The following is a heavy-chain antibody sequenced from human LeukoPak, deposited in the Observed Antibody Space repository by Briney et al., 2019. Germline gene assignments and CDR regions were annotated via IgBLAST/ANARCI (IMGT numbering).Heavy chain of an antibody. CDR1: GYTFTSYY. Sequence: GASVRVSCKASGYTFTSYYMHWVRQAPGQELEWMGIINPSGGSTSYAQKFQGRVTMTRDTSTSTVYMELSSLRSEDTAVYYCARGEVTPTDWFDHWGQGTLVTVSS. CDR2: INPSGGST. CDR3: ARGEVTPTDWFDH. J-gene: IGHJ5*02. V-gene: IGHV1-46*01. D-gene: IGHD4-23*01.